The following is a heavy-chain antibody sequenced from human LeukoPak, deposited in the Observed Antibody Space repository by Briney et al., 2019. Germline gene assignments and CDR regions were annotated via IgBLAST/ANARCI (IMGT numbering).Heavy chain of an antibody. J-gene: IGHJ4*02. CDR1: GGSFSGYY. Sequence: SETLSLTCAVYGGSFSGYYWSWIRQPPGKGLEWIGYIYYSGSTNYNPSLKSRVTISVDTSKNQFSLKLSSVTAADTAVYYCARSVDGYNDYWGQGTLVTVSS. V-gene: IGHV4-59*01. CDR3: ARSVDGYNDY. CDR2: IYYSGST. D-gene: IGHD5-24*01.